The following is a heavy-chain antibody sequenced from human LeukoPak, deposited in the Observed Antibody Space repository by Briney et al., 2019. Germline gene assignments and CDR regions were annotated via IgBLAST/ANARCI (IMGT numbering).Heavy chain of an antibody. D-gene: IGHD2-15*01. CDR3: ARGASYCSGGSCYDY. CDR1: GXIFSDYY. Sequence: GGSLRLSCAASGXIFSDYYMSWIRQAPGKGLERVSYISSSGSYTNSADSVKGRFTISRDNAKNSLYLQMNSLRAEDTAVYYCARGASYCSGGSCYDYWGQGTLVTVSS. J-gene: IGHJ4*02. V-gene: IGHV3-11*03. CDR2: ISSSGSYT.